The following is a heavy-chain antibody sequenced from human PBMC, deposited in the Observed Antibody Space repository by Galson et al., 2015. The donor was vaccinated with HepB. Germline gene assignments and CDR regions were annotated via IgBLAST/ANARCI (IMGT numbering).Heavy chain of an antibody. J-gene: IGHJ3*02. CDR2: LNPSGGST. CDR1: GYIFTTYY. Sequence: SVKVSCKASGYIFTTYYMHWVRQAPGQGLEWMGILNPSGGSTSYAQKLQGRVTMTRDTSTSTVYMELSSLRSEDTAMYYCARSSLYYDILTGYYTDLGAFDIWGQGTMVTVSS. CDR3: ARSSLYYDILTGYYTDLGAFDI. V-gene: IGHV1-46*04. D-gene: IGHD3-9*01.